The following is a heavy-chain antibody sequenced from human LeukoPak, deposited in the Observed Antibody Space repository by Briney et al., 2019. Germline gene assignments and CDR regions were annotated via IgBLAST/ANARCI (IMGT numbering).Heavy chain of an antibody. Sequence: GSSVKVSCKASGGTFSSYTISWVRLAPGQGLEWMGRIIPIVGIANYAQKFQGRVTITADKSTSTAYMELSSLRSEDTAVYYCGSPYYDSSGYSLDYWGQGTLVTVSS. CDR3: GSPYYDSSGYSLDY. CDR2: IIPIVGIA. D-gene: IGHD3-22*01. V-gene: IGHV1-69*02. CDR1: GGTFSSYT. J-gene: IGHJ4*02.